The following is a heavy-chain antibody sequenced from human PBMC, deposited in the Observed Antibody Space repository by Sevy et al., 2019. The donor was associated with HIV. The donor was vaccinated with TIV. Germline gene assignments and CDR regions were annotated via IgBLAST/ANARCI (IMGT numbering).Heavy chain of an antibody. Sequence: GGSLRLSCTASGYTFPAFSFNWVRQAPGKGLEWLSYISTGTDHIYYADSAKGRFTISRDDAKNSVYLEMKSLRDQGTALYYCVRRGVDAYNVYFDLWGQGTLVTVSS. CDR1: GYTFPAFS. CDR3: VRRGVDAYNVYFDL. V-gene: IGHV3-21*05. J-gene: IGHJ4*02. CDR2: ISTGTDHI. D-gene: IGHD3-10*01.